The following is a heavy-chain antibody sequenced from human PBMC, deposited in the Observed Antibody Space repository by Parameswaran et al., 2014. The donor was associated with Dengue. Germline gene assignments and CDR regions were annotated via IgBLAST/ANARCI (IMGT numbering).Heavy chain of an antibody. V-gene: IGHV3-23*01. Sequence: VRQAPGRLEWVSAISGSGGSTYYADSVKGRFTISRDNSKNTLYLQMNSLRAEDTAVYYCAKAGVATMVRGSHGYDAFDIWGQGTMVTVSS. CDR3: AKAGVATMVRGSHGYDAFDI. J-gene: IGHJ3*02. D-gene: IGHD3-10*01. CDR2: ISGSGGST.